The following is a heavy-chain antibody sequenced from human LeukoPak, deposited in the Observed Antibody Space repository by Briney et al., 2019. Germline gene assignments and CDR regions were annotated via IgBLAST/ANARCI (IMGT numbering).Heavy chain of an antibody. Sequence: PSETLSLTCTVSGGSISSSSYYWGWIRQPPGKGLEWIGSIYYSGSTYYNPSLKSRVTISVDTSKNQFSLKLSSVTAADTAVYYCARVGGSYSWYYFDYWGQGTLVTVSS. D-gene: IGHD1-26*01. CDR1: GGSISSSSYY. J-gene: IGHJ4*02. CDR3: ARVGGSYSWYYFDY. V-gene: IGHV4-39*07. CDR2: IYYSGST.